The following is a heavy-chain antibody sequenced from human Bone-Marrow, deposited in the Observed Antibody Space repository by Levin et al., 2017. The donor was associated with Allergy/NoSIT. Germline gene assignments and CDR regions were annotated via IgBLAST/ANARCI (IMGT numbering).Heavy chain of an antibody. V-gene: IGHV3-21*01. J-gene: IGHJ3*02. CDR3: ARSAVVVTAIPDAFDI. Sequence: GGSLRLSCAASGFNLTTYSIHWIRQAPGKGLEWVSSISTSSSYIYYADSAEGRFTISRDNAKNSLSLHMNSLTAGDTAVYYCARSAVVVTAIPDAFDIWGRGTLVTV. CDR1: GFNLTTYS. D-gene: IGHD2-21*02. CDR2: ISTSSSYI.